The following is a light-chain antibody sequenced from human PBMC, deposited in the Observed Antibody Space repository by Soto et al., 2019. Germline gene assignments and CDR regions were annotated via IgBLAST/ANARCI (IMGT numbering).Light chain of an antibody. CDR1: QSIFYSPSDRNY. Sequence: DIEMTQSPDSLAVSLGERATVNCKSSQSIFYSPSDRNYLAWYQQKPGQPPKLLINWASTRASGVPDRFSGSGSGTDFTLTISSLQADDAAVYYCQQYYTTPLTFGGGTKVEIK. CDR3: QQYYTTPLT. V-gene: IGKV4-1*01. J-gene: IGKJ4*01. CDR2: WAS.